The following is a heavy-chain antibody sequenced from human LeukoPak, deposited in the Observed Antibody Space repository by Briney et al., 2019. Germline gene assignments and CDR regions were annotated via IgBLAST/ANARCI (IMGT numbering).Heavy chain of an antibody. CDR1: GFTFSSYS. V-gene: IGHV3-21*01. CDR3: ARFIAAPYYFDY. CDR2: ISSSRSYI. J-gene: IGHJ4*02. Sequence: PGGSLRLSCAASGFTFSSYSMNCVRQAPGKGLEWVSFISSSRSYIYYADSVKGRFTISRDNAKNSLYLQMNSLRAEDTAVYYCARFIAAPYYFDYWGRGTLVTVSS. D-gene: IGHD6-13*01.